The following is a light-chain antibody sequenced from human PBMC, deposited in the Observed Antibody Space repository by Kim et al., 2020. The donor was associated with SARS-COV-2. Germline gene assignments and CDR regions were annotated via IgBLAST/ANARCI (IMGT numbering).Light chain of an antibody. CDR2: EAS. J-gene: IGKJ2*01. Sequence: EIVLTQSPGTLSLSPGERATLSCRASQSVDSSFLAWYQQKPGQAPTLLIYEASTRATGIPDRFSGSGSGTDFTLTISRLEPEDFAVYYCQQFGGSSYTFGQGTKLEI. CDR1: QSVDSSF. V-gene: IGKV3-20*01. CDR3: QQFGGSSYT.